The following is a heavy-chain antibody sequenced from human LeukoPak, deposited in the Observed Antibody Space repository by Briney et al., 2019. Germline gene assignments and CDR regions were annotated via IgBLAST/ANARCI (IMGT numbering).Heavy chain of an antibody. CDR3: ARDYSGSYTH. Sequence: ASVKVSCKASGYTFTDYYIHWVRQAPGQGLEWMGLIHPNSGDTYYAQKFRGRVIMTRDTSITTAYVELDRLTSDDTAVYYCARDYSGSYTHWAQGTLVTISS. V-gene: IGHV1-2*06. J-gene: IGHJ4*02. CDR2: IHPNSGDT. D-gene: IGHD1-26*01. CDR1: GYTFTDYY.